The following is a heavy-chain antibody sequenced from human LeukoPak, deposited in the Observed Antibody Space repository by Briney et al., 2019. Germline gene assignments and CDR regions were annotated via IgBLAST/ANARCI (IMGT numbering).Heavy chain of an antibody. Sequence: GGSLRLSCAASGFTFSSYAMSWVRQAPGKGLEWVSGVSGSGGSTYYADSVKGRFTISRDNSKNTLYLQMNSLRAEDTAVYYCAKDLDIVATITGYWGQGTLVTVSS. CDR2: VSGSGGST. CDR1: GFTFSSYA. CDR3: AKDLDIVATITGY. V-gene: IGHV3-23*01. J-gene: IGHJ4*02. D-gene: IGHD5-12*01.